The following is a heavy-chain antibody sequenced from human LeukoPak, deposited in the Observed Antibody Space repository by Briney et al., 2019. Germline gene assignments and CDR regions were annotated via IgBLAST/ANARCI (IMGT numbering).Heavy chain of an antibody. D-gene: IGHD3-3*01. CDR3: AKDSGYDFWSGYEY. CDR2: IRYDGSNK. Sequence: GGSLRLSCAASGFTFSSYGMHWVRQAPGKGLEWVAFIRYDGSNKYYADSVKGRFTISRDNSKNTLYLQMNSLRAEDTAVYYCAKDSGYDFWSGYEYWGQGTLVTVSS. J-gene: IGHJ4*02. V-gene: IGHV3-30*02. CDR1: GFTFSSYG.